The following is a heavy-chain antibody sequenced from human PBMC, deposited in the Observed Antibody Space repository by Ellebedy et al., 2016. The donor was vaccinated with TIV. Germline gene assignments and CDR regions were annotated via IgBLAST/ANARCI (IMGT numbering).Heavy chain of an antibody. CDR2: MKQDGREK. V-gene: IGHV3-7*03. D-gene: IGHD5-12*01. CDR3: ARDLGHSGYDLLDP. CDR1: GFSFSNYW. J-gene: IGHJ5*02. Sequence: LSLTCAASGFSFSNYWMTWVRQAPGKGLEWVANMKQDGREKYYVDSVKGRFIISRDNAKNSLYLQMNSLRVEDTAVYYCARDLGHSGYDLLDPWGQGTLVTVSS.